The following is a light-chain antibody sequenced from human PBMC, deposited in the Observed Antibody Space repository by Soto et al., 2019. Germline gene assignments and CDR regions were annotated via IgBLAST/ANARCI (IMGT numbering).Light chain of an antibody. CDR3: QHYGGMWA. Sequence: IQVTQSPSTLSASVGDRVTITCRASQSITNRLAWYQQKPGKAPKVLIYDASNLEYGVPSRFSGSGFGTEFILTISSLQPDDFATYCCQHYGGMWAFGQGTKVDIK. CDR1: QSITNR. CDR2: DAS. V-gene: IGKV1-5*01. J-gene: IGKJ1*01.